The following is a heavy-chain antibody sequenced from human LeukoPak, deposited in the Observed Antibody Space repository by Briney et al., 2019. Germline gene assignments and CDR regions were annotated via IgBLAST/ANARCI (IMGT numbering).Heavy chain of an antibody. Sequence: GGSLRLSCAASGFTFSNYGMSWVRQAPGKGLEWVSAISGSGGSTYYADSVKGRFTISRDKVKNSLYLQMNSLRGDDTAVYYCAGDGLPVALDKWGQGTLVTVSS. D-gene: IGHD2-2*01. CDR2: ISGSGGST. CDR3: AGDGLPVALDK. J-gene: IGHJ4*02. V-gene: IGHV3-23*01. CDR1: GFTFSNYG.